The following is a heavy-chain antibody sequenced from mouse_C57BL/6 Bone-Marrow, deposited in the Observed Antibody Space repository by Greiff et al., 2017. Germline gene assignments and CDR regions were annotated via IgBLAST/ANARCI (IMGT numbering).Heavy chain of an antibody. CDR1: GYTFTSYS. CDR2: INPSSGDT. Sequence: VQLQQPGAELVRPGASVKMSCKASGYTFTSYSMHWVKQRPGQGLEWIGYINPSSGDTKYNQKFKDKATLTADKSSSTAYMQLSSLTSADSAVYYCARRHYGSLSWDYWGQGTTLTVSA. V-gene: IGHV1-4*01. CDR3: ARRHYGSLSWDY. D-gene: IGHD1-1*01. J-gene: IGHJ2*01.